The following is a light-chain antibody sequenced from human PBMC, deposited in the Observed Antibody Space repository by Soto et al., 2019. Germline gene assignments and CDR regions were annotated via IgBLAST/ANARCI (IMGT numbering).Light chain of an antibody. Sequence: EIVLTQSPATLSLSPGERATLSCRASQSVSSYLAWYQQKPGQAPRLLIYDASNRATGIPARFSGSGSGTDYPLTITSLEPEDFAVYYWQQRSNWPPIFTFGPGTKVDFK. V-gene: IGKV3-11*01. CDR1: QSVSSY. CDR3: QQRSNWPPIFT. CDR2: DAS. J-gene: IGKJ3*01.